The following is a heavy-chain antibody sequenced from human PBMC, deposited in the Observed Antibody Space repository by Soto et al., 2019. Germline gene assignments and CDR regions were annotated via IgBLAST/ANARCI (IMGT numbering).Heavy chain of an antibody. Sequence: ASVKVSCKASGYTITSYRSRWVRQEPGQGLEWMRWISAYNGKTNYEQKLKSRVTMTKDTSTSTAYMELRSLRSDDTAVYYCARDYSSSWYVDDACDIWGQGTMVTVS. CDR3: ARDYSSSWYVDDACDI. D-gene: IGHD6-13*01. J-gene: IGHJ3*02. CDR1: GYTITSYR. V-gene: IGHV1-18*01. CDR2: ISAYNGKT.